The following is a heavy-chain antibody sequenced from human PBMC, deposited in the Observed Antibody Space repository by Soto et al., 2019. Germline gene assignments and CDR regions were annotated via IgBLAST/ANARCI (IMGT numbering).Heavy chain of an antibody. V-gene: IGHV3-23*01. Sequence: EVQLLESGGGLVQPGGSLRLSCAASGLTFSNSAMNWVRQAPGKGLHWVSSISGSGGTTYYADSVKGRFTISRDNSKKTLYLKMNALRAEDTAVYYCAKWRGGDLDVIPAATGFDPWGQGTLVTVSP. D-gene: IGHD2-15*01. CDR1: GLTFSNSA. CDR2: ISGSGGTT. CDR3: AKWRGGDLDVIPAATGFDP. J-gene: IGHJ5*02.